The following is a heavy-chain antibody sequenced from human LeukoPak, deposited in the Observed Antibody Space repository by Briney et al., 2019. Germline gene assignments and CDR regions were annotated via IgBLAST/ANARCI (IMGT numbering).Heavy chain of an antibody. CDR2: IHTSGST. CDR1: GGSISYY. D-gene: IGHD6-6*01. J-gene: IGHJ5*02. CDR3: AREVKGIAARPRVSRNNWFDP. V-gene: IGHV4-4*07. Sequence: PSETLSLTCTVSGGSISYYWRWMRQPAGKGLEWIGHIHTSGSTNYNPSLKSRVTMSVDTSKNQFSLKLSSVTAADTAVYYCAREVKGIAARPRVSRNNWFDPWGQGTLVTVSS.